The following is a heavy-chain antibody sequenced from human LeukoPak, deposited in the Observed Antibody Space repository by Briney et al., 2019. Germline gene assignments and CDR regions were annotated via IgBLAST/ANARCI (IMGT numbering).Heavy chain of an antibody. CDR2: IYYSGST. V-gene: IGHV4-59*11. CDR3: ARAPVYSGYDHALDY. J-gene: IGHJ4*02. CDR1: GGSISSHY. D-gene: IGHD5-12*01. Sequence: KPSETLSLTCTVSGGSISSHYWSWIRQPPGKGLEWIGYIYYSGSTNYNPSLKSRVTISVDTSKNKFSLKLSSVTAADTAVYYCARAPVYSGYDHALDYWGQGTLVTVSS.